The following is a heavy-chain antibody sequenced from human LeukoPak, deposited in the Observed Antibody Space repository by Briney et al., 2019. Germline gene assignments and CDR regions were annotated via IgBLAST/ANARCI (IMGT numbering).Heavy chain of an antibody. D-gene: IGHD2-2*01. CDR1: GGSSSSNY. V-gene: IGHV4-4*08. CDR3: ARDVAPYCSSTSCYSEEVDY. J-gene: IGHJ4*02. Sequence: PSETLSLTCTVSGGSSSSNYWSWIRQPPGKGLEWIGRIYTSGSTNYNPSLKSRVTISVDTSKNQFSLKLSSVTAADTAVYYCARDVAPYCSSTSCYSEEVDYWGQGTLVTVSS. CDR2: IYTSGST.